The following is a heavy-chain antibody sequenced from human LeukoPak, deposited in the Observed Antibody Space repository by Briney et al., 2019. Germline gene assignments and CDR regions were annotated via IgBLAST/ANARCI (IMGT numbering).Heavy chain of an antibody. Sequence: GRSLRLSCAASGFTFSDYYMSWIRQAPGKGLEWVSYISSSSSYTNYADSVKGRFTISRDNAKNSLYLQMNSLRAEDTAVYYCARVLLYSGYDPYYYYGMDVWGQGTTVTVSS. V-gene: IGHV3-11*05. D-gene: IGHD5-12*01. CDR1: GFTFSDYY. J-gene: IGHJ6*02. CDR3: ARVLLYSGYDPYYYYGMDV. CDR2: ISSSSSYT.